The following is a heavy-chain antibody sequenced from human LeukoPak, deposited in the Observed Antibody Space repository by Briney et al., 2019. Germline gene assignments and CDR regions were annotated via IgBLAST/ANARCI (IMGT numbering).Heavy chain of an antibody. CDR3: ARESVMNYYDSSGFDY. CDR1: GGSISSYY. D-gene: IGHD3-22*01. CDR2: IYTSGSI. V-gene: IGHV4-4*07. J-gene: IGHJ4*02. Sequence: SETLSLTCTVSGGSISSYYWSWIRQPAGKGLEWIGRIYTSGSINYNPSLKSRVTMSVDTSKNQFSLKLSSVTAADTAVYYCARESVMNYYDSSGFDYWGRGTLVTVSS.